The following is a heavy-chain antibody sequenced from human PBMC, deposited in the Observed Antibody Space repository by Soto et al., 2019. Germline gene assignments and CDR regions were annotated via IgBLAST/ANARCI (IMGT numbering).Heavy chain of an antibody. CDR3: TTGPNLRPLAAFDI. Sequence: VQLVESGGGLVKPGGSLRLSCAASGFTFTNAWMTWVRQGPGKGLEWVGRIKSKSDGGTIDYAAPVKGRFTISRDDSKNTHYLQMNSLKTEDTAVYYCTTGPNLRPLAAFDIWGQGTVVTVSS. V-gene: IGHV3-15*01. CDR2: IKSKSDGGTI. J-gene: IGHJ3*02. CDR1: GFTFTNAW.